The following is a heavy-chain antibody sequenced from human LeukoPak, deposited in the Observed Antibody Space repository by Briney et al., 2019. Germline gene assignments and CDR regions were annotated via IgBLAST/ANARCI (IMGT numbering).Heavy chain of an antibody. Sequence: PSETLSLNCAVYGGSFSGYYWSWIRQPPGKGLEWIGEINHSGSTNYNPSLKSRVTISVDTSKNQFSLKLSSVTAADTAVYYCARALGSTPNWLDPWGQGTLVTVSS. D-gene: IGHD2-2*01. CDR1: GGSFSGYY. CDR3: ARALGSTPNWLDP. V-gene: IGHV4-34*01. CDR2: INHSGST. J-gene: IGHJ5*02.